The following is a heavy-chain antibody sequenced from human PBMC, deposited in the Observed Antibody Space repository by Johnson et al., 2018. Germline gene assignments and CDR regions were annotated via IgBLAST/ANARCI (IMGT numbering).Heavy chain of an antibody. CDR3: ARGSGSSGWYGYFQH. V-gene: IGHV3-21*01. D-gene: IGHD6-19*01. CDR1: GFTFSRYW. J-gene: IGHJ1*01. Sequence: EVQLLESGGGLVQPGGSLRLSCAASGFTFSRYWMHWVRQAPGKGLEWVSSISSSSSYIYYADSVKGRFTISRDNAKNSLYLQMNSLRAEDTAVYYCARGSGSSGWYGYFQHWGQGTLVTVSS. CDR2: ISSSSSYI.